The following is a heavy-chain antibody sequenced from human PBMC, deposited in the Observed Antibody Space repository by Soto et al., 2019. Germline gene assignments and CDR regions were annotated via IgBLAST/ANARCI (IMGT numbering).Heavy chain of an antibody. CDR3: ARGSRYSYGPYYFDY. J-gene: IGHJ4*02. D-gene: IGHD5-18*01. CDR2: IYYTGST. CDR1: GDSISTFY. V-gene: IGHV4-59*01. Sequence: SETLSLTCTVSGDSISTFYWSWIRQPPGKGLEWIGYIYYTGSTNYNPSLKSRVTMSVDTSKKQFSLKLSSVTAADTAVYYCARGSRYSYGPYYFDYWGQGTLVTVSS.